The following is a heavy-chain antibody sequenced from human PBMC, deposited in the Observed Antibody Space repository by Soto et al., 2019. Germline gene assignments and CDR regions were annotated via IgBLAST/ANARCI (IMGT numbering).Heavy chain of an antibody. V-gene: IGHV3-30*18. CDR1: GFTFSSYG. CDR3: AKIVAGDYDFWSGYYSYGMDV. Sequence: PGGSLRLSCAASGFTFSSYGMHWVRQAPGKGLEWVAVISYDGSNKYYVDSVKGRFTISRDNSKNTLYLQMNSLRAEDTAVYYCAKIVAGDYDFWSGYYSYGMDVWGQGTTVTVSS. D-gene: IGHD3-3*01. CDR2: ISYDGSNK. J-gene: IGHJ6*02.